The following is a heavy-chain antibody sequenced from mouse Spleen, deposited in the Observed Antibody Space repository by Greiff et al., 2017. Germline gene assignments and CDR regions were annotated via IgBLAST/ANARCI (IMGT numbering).Heavy chain of an antibody. CDR3: ARSLGRGYAMDY. CDR2: INPYNGGT. V-gene: IGHV1-19*01. J-gene: IGHJ4*01. D-gene: IGHD4-1*01. Sequence: VQLQQSGPVLVKPGASVKMSCKASGYTFTDYYMNWVKQSHGKSLEWIGVINPYNGGTSYNQKFKGKATLTVDKSSSTAYMELNSLTSEDSAVYYCARSLGRGYAMDYWGQGTSVTVSS. CDR1: GYTFTDYY.